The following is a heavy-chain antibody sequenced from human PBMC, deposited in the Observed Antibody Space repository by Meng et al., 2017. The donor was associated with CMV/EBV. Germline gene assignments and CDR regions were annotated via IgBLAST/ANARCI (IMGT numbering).Heavy chain of an antibody. CDR1: GFTFSDYY. Sequence: GGSLRLSCAASGFTFSDYYMSWIRQAPGKGLEWVSYISSSGSTIYYADSVKGRFTTSRDNAKNSLYLQMNSLRAEDTAVYYCARQGIAVSPDGPFDYWGQGTLVTVSS. J-gene: IGHJ4*02. D-gene: IGHD6-19*01. CDR3: ARQGIAVSPDGPFDY. CDR2: ISSSGSTI. V-gene: IGHV3-11*01.